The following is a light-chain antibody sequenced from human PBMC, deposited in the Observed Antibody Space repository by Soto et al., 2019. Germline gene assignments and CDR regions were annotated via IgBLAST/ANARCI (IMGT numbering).Light chain of an antibody. Sequence: EIVLTQSPATLSVSPGERATFSCRASQSVNTYLAWYQLKPGQAPRLLVYGASIRATGIPARFSGSGSGTEYSLTISSLQSEDFGVYFCQQYDQWWTFGQGTKVDTK. CDR3: QQYDQWWT. CDR1: QSVNTY. J-gene: IGKJ1*01. V-gene: IGKV3-15*01. CDR2: GAS.